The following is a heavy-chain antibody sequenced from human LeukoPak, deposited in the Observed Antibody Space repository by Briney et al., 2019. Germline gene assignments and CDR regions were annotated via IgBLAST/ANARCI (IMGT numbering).Heavy chain of an antibody. J-gene: IGHJ4*02. CDR2: IYPGDSDA. V-gene: IGHV5-51*01. D-gene: IGHD6-19*01. CDR3: ARTVNEGSGWYHY. CDR1: GYSFTTYW. Sequence: GESLKISCKGSGYSFTTYWIGWVRQMPGKGLEWMGIIYPGDSDARYRPSFQGQVTISADKSINTAYLQLSSLKASDTAMYYCARTVNEGSGWYHYWGQGTLVTVSS.